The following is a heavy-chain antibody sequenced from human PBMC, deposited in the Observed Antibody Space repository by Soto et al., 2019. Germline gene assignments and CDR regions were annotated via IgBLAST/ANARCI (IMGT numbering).Heavy chain of an antibody. CDR3: ASGYYDILTGRDTKYYFDY. CDR2: IYYSGNT. J-gene: IGHJ4*02. CDR1: GGSIINGDYY. V-gene: IGHV4-30-4*01. D-gene: IGHD3-9*01. Sequence: QVQLQESGPELVKPSQTLSLTCTVSGGSIINGDYYWSWIRQPPGKGLEWIGYIYYSGNTYYNPSLKSRVMISVDTSKNQFSLNLSSVTAADTAVYYCASGYYDILTGRDTKYYFDYWGQGALVTVSS.